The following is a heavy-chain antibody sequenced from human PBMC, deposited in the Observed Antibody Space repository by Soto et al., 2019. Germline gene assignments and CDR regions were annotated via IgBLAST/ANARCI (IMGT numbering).Heavy chain of an antibody. J-gene: IGHJ4*02. CDR1: GFTFTRYS. CDR3: ARESEDLTSNFDY. V-gene: IGHV3-21*06. Sequence: LRLSCAASGFTFTRYSMNWVRQAPGKGLEWVSSISSTTNYIYYGDSMKGRFTISRDNAKNSLYLELNSLRAEDTAVYYCARESEDLTSNFDYWGQGTLVTVSS. CDR2: ISSTTNYI.